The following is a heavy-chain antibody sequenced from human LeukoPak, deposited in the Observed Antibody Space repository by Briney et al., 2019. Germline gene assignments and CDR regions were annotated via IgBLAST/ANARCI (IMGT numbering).Heavy chain of an antibody. CDR1: GHTFTSYG. D-gene: IGHD3-22*01. CDR3: ARTYYYDSSGSWFDP. CDR2: ISAYNGNT. V-gene: IGHV1-18*01. Sequence: ASVKVSCKASGHTFTSYGISWVRQAPGQGLEWMGWISAYNGNTNYAQKLQGRVTMTTDTSTSTAYMELRSLRSDDTAAYYCARTYYYDSSGSWFDPWGQGTLVTVSS. J-gene: IGHJ5*02.